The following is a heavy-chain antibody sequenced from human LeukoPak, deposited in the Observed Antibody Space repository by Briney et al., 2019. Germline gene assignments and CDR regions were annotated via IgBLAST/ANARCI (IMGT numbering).Heavy chain of an antibody. CDR2: IYYSGST. CDR1: GGSASSGSYH. J-gene: IGHJ6*02. V-gene: IGHV4-61*01. CDR3: ARAPLYYYSMDV. Sequence: SETLSLTCTVSGGSASSGSYHWSWIRQPPGKGLEWIGYIYYSGSTNYNPSLKSRVTISVDTSKNQFSLKLSSVTAADTAVYYCARAPLYYYSMDVWGQGTTATVSS.